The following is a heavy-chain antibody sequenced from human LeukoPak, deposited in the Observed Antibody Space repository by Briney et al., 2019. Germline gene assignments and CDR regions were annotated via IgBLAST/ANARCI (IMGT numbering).Heavy chain of an antibody. CDR2: ISSSSSYI. V-gene: IGHV3-21*04. CDR1: GFTFSSYS. CDR3: AKGGGVWFGVNNFDY. J-gene: IGHJ4*02. D-gene: IGHD3-10*01. Sequence: PGGSLRLSCAASGFTFSSYSMNWVRQAPGKGLEWVSSISSSSSYIYYADSVKRRFTISRDNSKNTLYLQMNSLRAEDTAVYYCAKGGGVWFGVNNFDYWGQGTLVTVSS.